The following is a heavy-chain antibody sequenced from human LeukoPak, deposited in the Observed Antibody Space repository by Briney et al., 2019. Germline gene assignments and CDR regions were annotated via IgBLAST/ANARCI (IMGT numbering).Heavy chain of an antibody. Sequence: PSETLPLTCTVSGGSISSSSYYWGWIRQPPGKGLEWIGSIYYSGSTYYNPSLKSRVTISVDTSKNQFSLKLSSVTAADTAVYYCARVSGTGLDYWGQGTLVTVSS. J-gene: IGHJ4*02. CDR3: ARVSGTGLDY. D-gene: IGHD6-13*01. CDR2: IYYSGST. V-gene: IGHV4-39*07. CDR1: GGSISSSSYY.